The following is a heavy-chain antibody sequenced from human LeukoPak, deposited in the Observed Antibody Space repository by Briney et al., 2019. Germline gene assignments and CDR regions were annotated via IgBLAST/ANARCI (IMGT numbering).Heavy chain of an antibody. D-gene: IGHD3-3*01. CDR3: ARLSSHYNFWSGSPAH. J-gene: IGHJ4*02. V-gene: IGHV3-48*01. Sequence: GGSLRLSCAASGFTFSSDSMNWVRPAPGKVLEWVSYISSSGSSIYYADSVKGRFTISRDNAKNSLYLQMNSLRAEDTAVYYCARLSSHYNFWSGSPAHWGQGTLVTVSS. CDR2: ISSSGSSI. CDR1: GFTFSSDS.